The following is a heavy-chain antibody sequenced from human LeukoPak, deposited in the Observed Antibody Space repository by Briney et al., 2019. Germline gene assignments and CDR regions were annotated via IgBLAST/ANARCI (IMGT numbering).Heavy chain of an antibody. V-gene: IGHV4-34*01. J-gene: IGHJ5*02. CDR1: SGSFRTYY. CDR3: ARHGGIRPPRGWFDP. CDR2: INHSGST. Sequence: PSETLSLTCTVSSGSFRTYYWSWIRQPPGKGLEWIGEINHSGSTNYNPSLKSRVTISVDTSKNQFSLKLSSVTAADTAVYYCARHGGIRPPRGWFDPWGQGTLVTVSS. D-gene: IGHD1-26*01.